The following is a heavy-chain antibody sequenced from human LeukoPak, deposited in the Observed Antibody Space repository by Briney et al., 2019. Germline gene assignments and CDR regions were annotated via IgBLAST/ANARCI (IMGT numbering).Heavy chain of an antibody. CDR1: GGSIINYY. D-gene: IGHD3-10*01. CDR2: IYYSGST. V-gene: IGHV4-59*01. Sequence: SETLSLTCTVSGGSIINYYWSWIRQPPGKGLEWIGYIYYSGSTNYNPSLKSRVTISVDTSKNQVSLKLRSVTAADTAVYYCATMLQGVHIYFGSWGQGNLVAVSS. J-gene: IGHJ4*02. CDR3: ATMLQGVHIYFGS.